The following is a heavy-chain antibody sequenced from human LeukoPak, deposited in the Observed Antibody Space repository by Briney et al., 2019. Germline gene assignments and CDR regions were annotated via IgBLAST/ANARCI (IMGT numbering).Heavy chain of an antibody. V-gene: IGHV4-59*01. Sequence: SETLSLTCTVSGGSISSDYWSWIRQPPGKGPEWIGCIYYSGSTNYNPSLKSRVTISVDTSKKQFSLKLNSVTAADTAVYYCARGGSGYHSSLYYYYYYMDVWGKGTTVTVSS. CDR1: GGSISSDY. J-gene: IGHJ6*03. D-gene: IGHD3-3*01. CDR2: IYYSGST. CDR3: ARGGSGYHSSLYYYYYYMDV.